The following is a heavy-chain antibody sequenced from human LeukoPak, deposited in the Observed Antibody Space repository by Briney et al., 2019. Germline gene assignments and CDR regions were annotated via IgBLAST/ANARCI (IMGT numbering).Heavy chain of an antibody. D-gene: IGHD1-26*01. Sequence: ASVKVSCRASGYTFTGYYMHWVRQAPGQGLEWMGWINPNSGGTNYAQKFQGRVTMTRDTSISTAYMELSRLRSDDTAVYYCAYGSYFYYGMDVWGQGTTVTVSS. CDR3: AYGSYFYYGMDV. CDR1: GYTFTGYY. CDR2: INPNSGGT. J-gene: IGHJ6*02. V-gene: IGHV1-2*02.